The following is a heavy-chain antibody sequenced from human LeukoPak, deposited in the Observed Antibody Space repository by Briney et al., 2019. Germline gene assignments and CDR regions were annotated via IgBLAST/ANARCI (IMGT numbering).Heavy chain of an antibody. CDR2: ISWNSGSI. D-gene: IGHD3-10*01. CDR1: GFVFSNYA. V-gene: IGHV3-9*01. J-gene: IGHJ3*02. CDR3: AKEYPDYYAFDI. Sequence: GGSLRLSCAASGFVFSNYAMSWVRQPPGKGLEWVSGISWNSGSIGYADSVKGRFTISRDNAKDSLYLQMNSLRAEDTALYYCAKEYPDYYAFDIWGQGTMVTVSS.